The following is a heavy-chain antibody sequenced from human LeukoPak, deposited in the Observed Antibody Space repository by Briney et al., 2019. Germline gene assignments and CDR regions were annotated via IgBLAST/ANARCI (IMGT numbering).Heavy chain of an antibody. CDR1: GFTLSSYA. J-gene: IGHJ6*03. Sequence: GGSLRLSCAASGFTLSSYAMHWVRQAPGKGLEWVAVISYDGSNKYYADSVKGRFTISRDNSKNTLYLQMNSLRAEDTAVYYCARGASGYPYYYYMDVWGKGTTVTVSS. CDR3: ARGASGYPYYYYMDV. CDR2: ISYDGSNK. V-gene: IGHV3-30*01. D-gene: IGHD3-3*01.